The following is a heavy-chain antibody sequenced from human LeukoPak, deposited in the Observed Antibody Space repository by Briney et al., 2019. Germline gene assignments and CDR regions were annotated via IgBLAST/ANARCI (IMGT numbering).Heavy chain of an antibody. V-gene: IGHV4-61*02. Sequence: PSQTLSLTCTVSGGSISSGSYYWRWIRQPAGKGLEWIGRIYTSGSTNYNPSLKSRATISVDTSQNQFSLNLSSVPAADTAVYYCARGILEMATRAFDIWGQGTMVTVSS. CDR1: GGSISSGSYY. D-gene: IGHD5-24*01. J-gene: IGHJ3*02. CDR3: ARGILEMATRAFDI. CDR2: IYTSGST.